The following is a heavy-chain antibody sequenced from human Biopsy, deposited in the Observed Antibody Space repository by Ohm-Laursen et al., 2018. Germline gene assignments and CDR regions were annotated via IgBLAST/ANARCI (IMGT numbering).Heavy chain of an antibody. CDR2: IRSTGGST. D-gene: IGHD3-3*01. CDR3: TKADDFWSPEGYYYYFSGMDV. CDR1: GFTFSSYA. Sequence: SLRLCCLASGFTFSSYAMSWVRQAPGRGLAWVSAIRSTGGSTYYPNSVKGRFTISRDNSKNILFLQVNNLRAEDTAIYYLTKADDFWSPEGYYYYFSGMDVWGQGTTVTVSS. V-gene: IGHV3-23*01. J-gene: IGHJ6*02.